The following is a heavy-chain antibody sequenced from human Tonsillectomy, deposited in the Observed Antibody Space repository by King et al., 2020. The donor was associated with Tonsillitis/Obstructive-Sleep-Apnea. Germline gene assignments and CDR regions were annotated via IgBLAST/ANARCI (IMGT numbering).Heavy chain of an antibody. CDR3: AYVHSSTTSSYGRSIRLYYYYNMDV. V-gene: IGHV2-5*02. CDR1: GFSLSTSGVG. CDR2: IYWDDDK. D-gene: IGHD2-2*01. J-gene: IGHJ6*03. Sequence: TLKESCPTLVKPTQTLTLTCTFSGFSLSTSGVGVGWIRQPPGKALEWLALIYWDDDKRYSPSLKSRLTITKDTSKNQVVLNMTNMDPVDTTTYYCAYVHSSTTSSYGRSIRLYYYYNMDVWGKGTTVTVSS.